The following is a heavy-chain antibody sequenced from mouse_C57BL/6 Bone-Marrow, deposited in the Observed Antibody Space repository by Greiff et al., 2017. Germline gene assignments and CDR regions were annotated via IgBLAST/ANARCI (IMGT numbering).Heavy chain of an antibody. CDR3: TRESNYVSYWYFDV. Sequence: QVQLQQSGAELVRPGASVTLSCKASGYTFTDYEMHWVKQTPVHGLEWIGAIDPETGGTAYNQKFKGKAILTADKSSSTAYMELRSLTSEDSAVYYCTRESNYVSYWYFDVWGTGTTVTVSS. V-gene: IGHV1-15*01. J-gene: IGHJ1*03. CDR2: IDPETGGT. D-gene: IGHD2-5*01. CDR1: GYTFTDYE.